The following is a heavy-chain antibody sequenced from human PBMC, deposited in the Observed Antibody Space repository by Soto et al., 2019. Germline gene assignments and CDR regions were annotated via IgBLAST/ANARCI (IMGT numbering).Heavy chain of an antibody. J-gene: IGHJ3*02. CDR3: ARGGEWDSVEAFGI. Sequence: QVQLVESGGGVVQPGRSLRLSCAASGFSFSSYAMHWVRQAPGKGLEWVAVIEYDGNNKYYADSVKGRFTISRDNSRNTLYLQMNTLSAEDTAVYYCARGGEWDSVEAFGIWGQGTMVIVSS. CDR1: GFSFSSYA. V-gene: IGHV3-33*05. D-gene: IGHD3-10*01. CDR2: IEYDGNNK.